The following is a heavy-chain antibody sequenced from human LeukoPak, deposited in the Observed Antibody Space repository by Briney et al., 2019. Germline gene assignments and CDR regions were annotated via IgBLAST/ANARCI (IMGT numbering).Heavy chain of an antibody. CDR1: GGSISSSNW. J-gene: IGHJ4*02. V-gene: IGHV4-4*02. Sequence: PSGTLSLTCAVSGGSISSSNWWSWVRQPPGKGLEWIGEIYHSGSTNYNPSLKSRVTLSVDKSKNQFSLKLSSVTAADTAVYYCARRYCSSTSCSTVDYWGQGTLVTVSS. CDR3: ARRYCSSTSCSTVDY. D-gene: IGHD2-2*01. CDR2: IYHSGST.